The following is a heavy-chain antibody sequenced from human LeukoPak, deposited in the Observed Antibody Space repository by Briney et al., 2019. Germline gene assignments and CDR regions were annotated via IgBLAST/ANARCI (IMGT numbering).Heavy chain of an antibody. CDR3: ARQPDDFSGWNNGQDFFDY. V-gene: IGHV3-23*01. Sequence: PGGSLRLSCAASGFTFSSYAMSWVRQVPGKGLEWVSAISGSSSDTYYADSVKGRFTISRDNSKSTLYLQMNSLRAEDTAVHYCARQPDDFSGWNNGQDFFDYWGQGTLVTVSS. CDR2: ISGSSSDT. CDR1: GFTFSSYA. J-gene: IGHJ4*02. D-gene: IGHD6-19*01.